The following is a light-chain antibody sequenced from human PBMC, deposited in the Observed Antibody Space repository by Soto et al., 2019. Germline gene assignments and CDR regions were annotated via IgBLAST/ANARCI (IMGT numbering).Light chain of an antibody. V-gene: IGLV2-14*01. CDR2: DVS. J-gene: IGLJ2*01. CDR3: SSYTSSSPLGVV. Sequence: QSALTQPASVSGSPGQSITISCTGTSSDVGGYNYVSWYQQHPGKAPKLMIYDVSNRPSGVSNRFSGSKSGNTASLTISGLQAEDEADYYCSSYTSSSPLGVVFGEGTKLTVL. CDR1: SSDVGGYNY.